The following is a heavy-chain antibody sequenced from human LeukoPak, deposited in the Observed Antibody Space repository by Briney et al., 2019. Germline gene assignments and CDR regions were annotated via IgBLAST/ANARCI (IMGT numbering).Heavy chain of an antibody. Sequence: GESLKISCKGSGYKFATQWIGWVRQMPGKGLEWMGIIYPGDSDTRYSPSFQGQVTISADRSISTAYLQWTTLKASDTAMYYCARTKLGSGEFDYWGQGTLVTVSS. CDR2: IYPGDSDT. D-gene: IGHD7-27*01. J-gene: IGHJ4*02. CDR1: GYKFATQW. V-gene: IGHV5-51*01. CDR3: ARTKLGSGEFDY.